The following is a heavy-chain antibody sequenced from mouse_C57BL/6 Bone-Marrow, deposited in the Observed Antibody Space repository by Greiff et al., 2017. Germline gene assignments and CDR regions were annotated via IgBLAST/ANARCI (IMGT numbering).Heavy chain of an antibody. D-gene: IGHD1-1*02. CDR3: ARGGYYWYFDV. V-gene: IGHV1-63*01. CDR1: GYTFTNYW. Sequence: QVQLQQSGAELVRPGTSVKMSCKASGYTFTNYWIGWAKQRPGHGLEWIGDIYPGGGYTNYNEKFKGKATLTADKSSSTAYMQCSSLTSEDSAIYYCARGGYYWYFDVWGTGTTVTVSS. J-gene: IGHJ1*03. CDR2: IYPGGGYT.